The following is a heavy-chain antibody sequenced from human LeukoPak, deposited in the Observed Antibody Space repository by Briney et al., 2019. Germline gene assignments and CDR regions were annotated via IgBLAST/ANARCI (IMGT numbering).Heavy chain of an antibody. V-gene: IGHV3-9*01. Sequence: SLRLSCAASGFTFDDYAMHWVRQGPGKGLEWVSGITWNSGTIGYADSVKGRFTISRDNAKSSLYLQMNSLRAEDTALYYCAKDVTGTGAFDIWGQWTMVTFSS. CDR1: GFTFDDYA. J-gene: IGHJ3*02. CDR3: AKDVTGTGAFDI. D-gene: IGHD1-7*01. CDR2: ITWNSGTI.